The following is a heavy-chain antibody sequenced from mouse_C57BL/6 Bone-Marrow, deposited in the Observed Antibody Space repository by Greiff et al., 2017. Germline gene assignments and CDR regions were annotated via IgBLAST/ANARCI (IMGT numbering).Heavy chain of an antibody. D-gene: IGHD2-4*01. CDR3: TRFYDYDRGFDY. J-gene: IGHJ2*01. Sequence: EVKVVESGGGLVKPGGSLKLSCAASGFTFSSYAMSWVRQTPEKRLEWVAYISSGGDYIYYADTVKGRFTISRDNARNTLYLQMSSLKSEDTAMYYCTRFYDYDRGFDYWGQGTTLTVSS. CDR1: GFTFSSYA. V-gene: IGHV5-9-1*02. CDR2: ISSGGDYI.